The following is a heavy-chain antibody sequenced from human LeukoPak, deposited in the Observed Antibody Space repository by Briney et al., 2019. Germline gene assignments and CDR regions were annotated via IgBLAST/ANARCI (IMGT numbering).Heavy chain of an antibody. CDR2: ISYDGSNK. V-gene: IGHV3-30*18. J-gene: IGHJ6*04. D-gene: IGHD2-8*01. Sequence: PGRSLRLPCAASGFTFSSYGMHWVRQAPGKGLEWVAVISYDGSNKYYADSVKGRFTISRDNSKNTLYLQMNSLRAEDTAVYYCAKYIGLLDYYYYGMDVWGKGTTVTVSS. CDR1: GFTFSSYG. CDR3: AKYIGLLDYYYYGMDV.